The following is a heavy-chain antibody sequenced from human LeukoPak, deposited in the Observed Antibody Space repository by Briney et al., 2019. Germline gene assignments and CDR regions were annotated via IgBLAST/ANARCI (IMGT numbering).Heavy chain of an antibody. CDR3: ARSYSGSYYVDAFDT. J-gene: IGHJ3*02. V-gene: IGHV1-2*02. CDR1: GYTFTGYY. CDR2: INPNSGGT. Sequence: ASVKVSCKASGYTFTGYYMHWVRQAPGQGLEWMGWINPNSGGTNYAQKFQGRVTMTRDTSISTAYMELSRLRSDDTAVYYCARSYSGSYYVDAFDTWGQGTMVTVSS. D-gene: IGHD1-26*01.